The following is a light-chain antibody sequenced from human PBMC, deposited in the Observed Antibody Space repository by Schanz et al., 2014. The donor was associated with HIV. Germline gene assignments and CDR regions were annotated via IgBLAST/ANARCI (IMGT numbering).Light chain of an antibody. V-gene: IGKV3D-20*02. CDR3: QQRSDWPPWT. CDR1: QSINNDY. Sequence: IVLTQSPGTLSLSPGEKATLSCKASQSINNDYLAWYQQKPGQAPRLLIYGAFSRAAGIPDRFSGSGSGTDFTLTISRLEPEDFAVYYCQQRSDWPPWTFGQGTKVEI. J-gene: IGKJ1*01. CDR2: GAF.